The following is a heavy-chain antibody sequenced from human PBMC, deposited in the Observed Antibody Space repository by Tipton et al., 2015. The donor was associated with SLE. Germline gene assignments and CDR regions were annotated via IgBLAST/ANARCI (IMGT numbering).Heavy chain of an antibody. CDR3: AQAHLWGSYRYASDI. CDR2: TYYRSKWYS. Sequence: GLVKPSQTLSLTCAISGDSVSTNSAAWTWIRQSPSRGLEWLGRTYYRSKWYSDYAVSVKSRITINPDTSKNQFSLQLSSVTAADTAVYYCAQAHLWGSYRYASDIWGQGTMVTVSS. CDR1: GDSVSTNSAA. J-gene: IGHJ3*02. V-gene: IGHV6-1*01. D-gene: IGHD3-16*02.